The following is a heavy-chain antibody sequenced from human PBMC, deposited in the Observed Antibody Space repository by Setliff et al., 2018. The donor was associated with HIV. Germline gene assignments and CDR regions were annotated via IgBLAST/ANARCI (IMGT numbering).Heavy chain of an antibody. Sequence: VSCKASGYTLTSYGIRWVRQAPGQRLEWMAWINPGNGDRKYSQKLQGRVAITGDTSANTVYMEVSRLRSEDTALYFCARDYSGTYYGDIDLWGQGTLVTVSS. CDR3: ARDYSGTYYGDIDL. D-gene: IGHD1-26*01. V-gene: IGHV1-3*01. CDR2: INPGNGDR. J-gene: IGHJ4*02. CDR1: GYTLTSYG.